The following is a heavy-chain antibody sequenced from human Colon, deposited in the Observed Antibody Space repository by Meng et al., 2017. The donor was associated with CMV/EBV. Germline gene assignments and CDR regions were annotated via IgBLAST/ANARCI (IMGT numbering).Heavy chain of an antibody. CDR3: ARDPSGSRVPFDY. CDR1: GYTFSDYH. J-gene: IGHJ4*02. D-gene: IGHD1-26*01. Sequence: QGQLVQSGAEVKRPGASVTVSCKTSGYTFSDYHIPWVRQAPGQGLEWMGWINSNSGATDYAQKFQGRFTMTRDTSITTVYMELSSLRSDDTAVYYCARDPSGSRVPFDYWGQGSLVTVSS. CDR2: INSNSGAT. V-gene: IGHV1-2*02.